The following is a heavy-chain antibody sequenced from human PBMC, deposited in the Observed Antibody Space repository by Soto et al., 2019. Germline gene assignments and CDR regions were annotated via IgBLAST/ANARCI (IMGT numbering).Heavy chain of an antibody. CDR1: GPSFSGHS. CDR3: ARGSGIVALPGELEDVNYDY. CDR2: INERGST. Sequence: QVQLQQWGAGLVKPSETLSLSCAVYGPSFSGHSWAWIRQSPGKGLEWIGEINERGSTYYNPSLKSRVTISADTSRYQFSLKLSSVSAADTAVYFCARGSGIVALPGELEDVNYDYWGQGNMVNVSS. D-gene: IGHD1-1*01. J-gene: IGHJ4*02. V-gene: IGHV4-34*01.